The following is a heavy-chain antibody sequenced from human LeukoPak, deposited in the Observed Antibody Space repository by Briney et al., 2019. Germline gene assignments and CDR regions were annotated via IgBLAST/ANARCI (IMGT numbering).Heavy chain of an antibody. CDR2: IWYDGTNK. V-gene: IGHV3-33*06. D-gene: IGHD3-9*01. J-gene: IGHJ6*03. CDR1: GFTFSSYA. CDR3: AKSGYDILTGIRPRHSMDV. Sequence: GRSLRLSCAASGFTFSSYAMHWVRQAPGKGLEWVAVIWYDGTNKYYGDSVKGRFTISRDNSRNTLYLQMNSLRAEDTAVYYCAKSGYDILTGIRPRHSMDVWGKGTTVTVSS.